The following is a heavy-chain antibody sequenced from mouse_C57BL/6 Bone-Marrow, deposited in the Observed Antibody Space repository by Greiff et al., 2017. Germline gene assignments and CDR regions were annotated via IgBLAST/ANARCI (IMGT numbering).Heavy chain of an antibody. V-gene: IGHV1-55*01. CDR3: AREGVVADYYAMDY. CDR2: IYPGSGST. CDR1: GYTFTSYW. J-gene: IGHJ4*01. D-gene: IGHD1-1*01. Sequence: QVQLQQPGAELVKPGASVKMSCKASGYTFTSYWITWVKQRPGQGLEWIGDIYPGSGSTNYNEKFKGKATLTVDTSSSTAYMQLSSLTSEDSAVYYCAREGVVADYYAMDYWGQGTSDTVSS.